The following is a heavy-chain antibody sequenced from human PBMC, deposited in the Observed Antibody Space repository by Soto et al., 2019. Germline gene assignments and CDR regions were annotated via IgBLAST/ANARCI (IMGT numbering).Heavy chain of an antibody. CDR3: AHRATMTILGLIIDNGDWFDR. J-gene: IGHJ5*02. Sequence: QITLKESGPTLVKPTQPLTLTCTFSGFSLSTSGAAVGWIRQPPGRALEWLALIYWDGDRRYNPSLQSRLTSDKDTSRNQVALTLTSVGPADTATYYCAHRATMTILGLIIDNGDWFDRWGQGTLVIVSS. CDR2: IYWDGDR. D-gene: IGHD3-3*01. V-gene: IGHV2-5*02. CDR1: GFSLSTSGAA.